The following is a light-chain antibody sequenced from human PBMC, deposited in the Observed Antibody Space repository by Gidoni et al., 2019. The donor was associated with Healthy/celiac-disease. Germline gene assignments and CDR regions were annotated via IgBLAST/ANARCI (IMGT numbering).Light chain of an antibody. CDR3: QQYNNWRT. CDR1: QSVSSN. V-gene: IGKV3-15*01. J-gene: IGKJ3*01. Sequence: DIVMNQSPATLTVSPGDSATLACRAIQSVSSNLDWYQQKPGQAPRLLIYGASTRATGIPARFSGSGSVTEFTLTISSLQSEDFAVYYCQQYNNWRTFGPGTKVDIK. CDR2: GAS.